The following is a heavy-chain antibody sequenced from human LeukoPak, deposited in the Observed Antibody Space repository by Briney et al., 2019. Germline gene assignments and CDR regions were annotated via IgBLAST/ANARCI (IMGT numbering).Heavy chain of an antibody. CDR2: INPSSGGT. V-gene: IGHV1-2*02. D-gene: IGHD3-22*01. J-gene: IGHJ4*02. CDR3: ARGSSGYYAYFDY. Sequence: GASVKVSCKASGYTFTGYYMHWVRQAPGQGLEWMGWINPSSGGTDYAQKFQGRVTMTRDTSISTAYMELSRLRSDDTAVYYCARGSSGYYAYFDYWGQGTLVTVSS. CDR1: GYTFTGYY.